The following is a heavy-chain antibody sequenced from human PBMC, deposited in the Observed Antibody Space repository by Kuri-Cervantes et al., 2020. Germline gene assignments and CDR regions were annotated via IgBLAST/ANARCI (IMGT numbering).Heavy chain of an antibody. V-gene: IGHV3-30-3*01. J-gene: IGHJ4*02. D-gene: IGHD5-18*01. CDR3: ARAGPGGYSYGTHLSDY. CDR1: GFTFSSYA. Sequence: GGSLRLSCAASGFTFSSYAMHWVRQAPGKGLEWVAVMSYDGSNKYYADSVKGRFTISRDNSKNTLYLQMNSLRAEDTAVYYCARAGPGGYSYGTHLSDYWGQGTLVTVSS. CDR2: MSYDGSNK.